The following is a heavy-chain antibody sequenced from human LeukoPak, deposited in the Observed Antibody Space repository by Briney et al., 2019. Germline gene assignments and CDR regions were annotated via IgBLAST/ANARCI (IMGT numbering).Heavy chain of an antibody. V-gene: IGHV3-23*01. Sequence: PGGSLRLSCAASGFTFSSYAMSWVRQAPGKGLEWVSAISGSGGSTYYADSVKGRFTISGDNSKNTLYLQMNSLRAEDTAVYYCAKVYYGSGSYNYFDYWGQGTLVTVSS. D-gene: IGHD3-10*01. CDR2: ISGSGGST. CDR3: AKVYYGSGSYNYFDY. CDR1: GFTFSSYA. J-gene: IGHJ4*02.